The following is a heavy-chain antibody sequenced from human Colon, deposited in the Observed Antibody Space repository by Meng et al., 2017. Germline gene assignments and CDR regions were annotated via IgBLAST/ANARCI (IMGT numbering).Heavy chain of an antibody. D-gene: IGHD5-12*01. CDR1: GDSVSSNRAV. Sequence: QPTQSGPGPVKPSTTLSLTCAISGDSVSSNRAVWNWIRQSPSRGLEWLGRTYYRSQWYSDYAPSVQGRIAVNPDTSKNEFSLQLNSVTSDDTAVYYCARGLGGYENDYWGQGRLVTVSS. J-gene: IGHJ4*01. CDR2: TYYRSQWYS. CDR3: ARGLGGYENDY. V-gene: IGHV6-1*01.